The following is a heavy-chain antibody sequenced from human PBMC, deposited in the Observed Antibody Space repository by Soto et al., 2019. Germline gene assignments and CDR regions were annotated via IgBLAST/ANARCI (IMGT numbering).Heavy chain of an antibody. CDR2: ISGSGGST. CDR3: AREIAVAGCIDY. CDR1: GFTFSSYA. J-gene: IGHJ4*02. D-gene: IGHD6-19*01. Sequence: EVQLLESGAGLVQPGGSLRLSCAASGFTFSSYAMSWVRQAPGKGLEWVSAISGSGGSTYYADSVKGRFTISRDNSKNTLYLQMNSLRAEDTAVYYCAREIAVAGCIDYWGQGTLVTVSS. V-gene: IGHV3-23*01.